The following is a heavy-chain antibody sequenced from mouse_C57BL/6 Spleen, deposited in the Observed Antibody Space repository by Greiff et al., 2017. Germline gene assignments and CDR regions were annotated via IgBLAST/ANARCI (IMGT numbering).Heavy chain of an antibody. CDR3: ANLEIYYYGSSPWYFDV. V-gene: IGHV1-55*01. CDR2: IYPGSGST. D-gene: IGHD1-1*01. Sequence: QVQLQQPGAELVKPGASVKMSCKASGYTFTSYWLTWVKQRPGQGLEWIGDIYPGSGSTNYNEKFKSKATLTVDTSSSTAYMQLSSLTSEDSAVYYCANLEIYYYGSSPWYFDVWGTGTTVTVSS. J-gene: IGHJ1*03. CDR1: GYTFTSYW.